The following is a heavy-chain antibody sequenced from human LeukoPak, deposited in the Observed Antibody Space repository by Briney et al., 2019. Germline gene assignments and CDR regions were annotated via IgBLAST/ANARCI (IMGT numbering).Heavy chain of an antibody. D-gene: IGHD6-13*01. V-gene: IGHV3-48*01. CDR2: ISSSGSNT. CDR3: ARGGGIAASGTPH. Sequence: GGSLRLSCATSQFNFNKFGMTWVRQAPGKGLEWVSYISSSGSNTHYADSVKGRFTISRDNVKNSLYLQMNSLRAEDTAVYYCARGGGIAASGTPHWGQGTLVTVSS. J-gene: IGHJ4*02. CDR1: QFNFNKFG.